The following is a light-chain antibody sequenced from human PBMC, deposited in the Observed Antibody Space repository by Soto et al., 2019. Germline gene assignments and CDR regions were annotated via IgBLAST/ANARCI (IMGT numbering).Light chain of an antibody. CDR1: TGAVTSTYY. CDR3: QLYYGATRV. CDR2: STS. Sequence: QAVVTQEPSLTVSPGGTVTLTCASSTGAVTSTYYPNWFQQKPGQAPRSLIFSTSIRYSWTPARFSGSLLGGKAALTLSDVQPEDEAVYYCQLYYGATRVFGGGTKVTVL. V-gene: IGLV7-43*01. J-gene: IGLJ3*02.